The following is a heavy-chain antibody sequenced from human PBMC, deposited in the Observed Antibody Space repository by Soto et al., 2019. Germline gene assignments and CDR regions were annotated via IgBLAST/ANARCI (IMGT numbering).Heavy chain of an antibody. CDR2: IYYSGST. D-gene: IGHD3-10*01. J-gene: IGHJ6*02. Sequence: KRSPARPVAAGSASSSTDGCGWLRHPPGRGLEWIGSIYYSGSTYYNPSLKSRVTISVDTSKNQFSLKLSSVTAADTAVYYCARLRYYGTGRVGGMDVWGQGTTVT. CDR3: ARLRYYGTGRVGGMDV. V-gene: IGHV4-39*01. CDR1: AGSASSSTDG.